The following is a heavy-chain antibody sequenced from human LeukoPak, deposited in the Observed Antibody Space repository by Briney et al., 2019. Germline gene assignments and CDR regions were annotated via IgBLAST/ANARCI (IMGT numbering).Heavy chain of an antibody. Sequence: SETLSLTCTVSGGSISSYYWSWIRQPAGKGLEWIGRIYTSGSTNYNPSLKSRVTTSVDTSKNQLSLKLSSVTAADTAVYYCAREEGLWSGYYYYYYYMDVWGKGTTVTVSS. J-gene: IGHJ6*03. CDR1: GGSISSYY. CDR2: IYTSGST. CDR3: AREEGLWSGYYYYYYYMDV. D-gene: IGHD3-3*01. V-gene: IGHV4-4*07.